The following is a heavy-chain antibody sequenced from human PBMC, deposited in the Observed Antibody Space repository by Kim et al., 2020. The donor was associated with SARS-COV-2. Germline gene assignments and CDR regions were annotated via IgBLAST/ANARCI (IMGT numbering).Heavy chain of an antibody. CDR3: ARNLVPTTKTYGMDV. Sequence: GGSLRLSCAASGFTFSTYSMNWVRQAPGKGLEWVSSISSGSDYIYYADSVKGRFTIYRDNAQDSVFLQINSLRAEDTAVYYCARNLVPTTKTYGMDVWGQGTTVAVSS. V-gene: IGHV3-21*01. CDR1: GFTFSTYS. D-gene: IGHD1-26*01. J-gene: IGHJ6*02. CDR2: ISSGSDYI.